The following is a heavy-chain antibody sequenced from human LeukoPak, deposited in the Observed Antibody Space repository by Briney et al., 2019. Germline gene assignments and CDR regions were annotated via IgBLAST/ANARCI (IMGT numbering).Heavy chain of an antibody. CDR3: ARWDSSGPRDFQH. CDR2: INHSGST. V-gene: IGHV4-34*01. CDR1: GGSFSGYY. Sequence: SETLSLTCAVYGGSFSGYYWSWIRQPPGKGLEWIGEINHSGSTNYNPSLKSRVTISVDTSKNQFSLKLSSVTAADTAVYYCARWDSSGPRDFQHWGQGTLVTVSS. J-gene: IGHJ1*01. D-gene: IGHD6-19*01.